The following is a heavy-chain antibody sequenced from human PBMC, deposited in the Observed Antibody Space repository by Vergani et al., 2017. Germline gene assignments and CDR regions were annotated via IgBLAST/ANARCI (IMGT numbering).Heavy chain of an antibody. J-gene: IGHJ5*02. CDR2: ISAYNGNT. V-gene: IGHV1-18*01. Sequence: QVQLVQSGAEVKKPGASVKVSCKASGYTFNSYGISWVRQAPGQGLEWMGWISAYNGNTNYAQKLQGRVPMTTDTSTSTAYMELRSLRSDDTVVYYCAREEIWCSYGYPFDPWGQGTLVTVSS. CDR3: AREEIWCSYGYPFDP. CDR1: GYTFNSYG. D-gene: IGHD5-18*01.